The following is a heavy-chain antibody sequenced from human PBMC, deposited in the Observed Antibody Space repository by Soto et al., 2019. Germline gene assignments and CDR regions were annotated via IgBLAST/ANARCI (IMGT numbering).Heavy chain of an antibody. CDR1: GFTFSRFA. J-gene: IGHJ4*02. CDR2: ISGSGQTT. D-gene: IGHD3-10*01. V-gene: IGHV3-23*01. Sequence: EVQLLESGGGLGQPGGSLRLSCAGSGFTFSRFAMSWVRQVPGKGLEWVSAISGSGQTTYYADSVKGRFTVSRDNSNNTLYLQMNSLRAEDTAVYYCAREGVHNYTEYYFDYWGQGTLVTVSS. CDR3: AREGVHNYTEYYFDY.